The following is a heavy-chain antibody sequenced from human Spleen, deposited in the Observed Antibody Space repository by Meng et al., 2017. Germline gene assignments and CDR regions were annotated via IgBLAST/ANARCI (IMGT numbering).Heavy chain of an antibody. Sequence: QMRVQQWGAGLLKPSETLSLTCVVSGGSFSDYYWSWIRQPPGKGLEWIGEINHSGSTNYNPSLESRATISVDTSQNNLSLKLSSVTAADSAVYYCARGPTTMAHDFDYWGQGTLVTVSS. CDR1: GGSFSDYY. V-gene: IGHV4-34*01. D-gene: IGHD4-11*01. CDR2: INHSGST. J-gene: IGHJ4*02. CDR3: ARGPTTMAHDFDY.